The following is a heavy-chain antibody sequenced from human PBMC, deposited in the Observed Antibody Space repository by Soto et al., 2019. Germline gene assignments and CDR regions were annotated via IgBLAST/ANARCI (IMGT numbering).Heavy chain of an antibody. V-gene: IGHV3-30*18. J-gene: IGHJ4*02. CDR3: AKVQGYDSSGYWNYFDY. CDR1: GFTFSSYG. D-gene: IGHD3-22*01. Sequence: GGSLRLSCAASGFTFSSYGMHWVRQAPGKGLEWVAVISYDGSNKYYADSVKGRFTISRDNSKNTLYLQMNSLRAEDTAVYYCAKVQGYDSSGYWNYFDYWGQGPLVTVS. CDR2: ISYDGSNK.